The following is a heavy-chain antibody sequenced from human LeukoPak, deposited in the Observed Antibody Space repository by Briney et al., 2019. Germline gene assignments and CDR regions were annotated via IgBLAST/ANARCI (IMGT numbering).Heavy chain of an antibody. Sequence: SETLSLTCAVYGGSFSGYYWCWIRQPPGKGLEWIGEINHSGSTNYNPSLKSRVTISVDTSKNQFSLKLSSVTAADTAVYYCARGRRILTVTIKFDYWGQGTLVTVSS. J-gene: IGHJ4*02. CDR2: INHSGST. CDR1: GGSFSGYY. D-gene: IGHD4-17*01. CDR3: ARGRRILTVTIKFDY. V-gene: IGHV4-34*01.